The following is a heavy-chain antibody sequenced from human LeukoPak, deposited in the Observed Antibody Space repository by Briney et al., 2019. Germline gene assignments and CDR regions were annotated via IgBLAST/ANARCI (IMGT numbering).Heavy chain of an antibody. CDR1: GYIFTNYW. Sequence: GESLQISCKGSGYIFTNYWIHWVRQLPGKGLEWMGIIYPGDSDTRYSPSFQGQVTMSADKSISTAYLQWSGLKASDTAMYYCARDDDLTYWGQGTLVTVSS. D-gene: IGHD3-3*01. CDR2: IYPGDSDT. CDR3: ARDDDLTY. V-gene: IGHV5-51*01. J-gene: IGHJ4*02.